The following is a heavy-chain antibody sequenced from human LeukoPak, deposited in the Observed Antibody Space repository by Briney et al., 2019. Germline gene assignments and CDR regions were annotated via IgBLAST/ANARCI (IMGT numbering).Heavy chain of an antibody. CDR1: GYSFSSGYY. Sequence: SETLSLTCSVSGYSFSSGYYWGWIRQPPGKGLEWIATFYHTRSTYYNPSLRTRVTISVDTSNIQFSLKLSSVTAADTAVYYCARAGNWFDPWGQGTLVTVSS. CDR2: FYHTRST. V-gene: IGHV4-38-2*02. CDR3: ARAGNWFDP. J-gene: IGHJ5*02.